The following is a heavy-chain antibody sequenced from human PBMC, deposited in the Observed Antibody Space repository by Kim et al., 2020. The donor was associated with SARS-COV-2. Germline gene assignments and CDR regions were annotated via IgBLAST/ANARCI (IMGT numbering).Heavy chain of an antibody. CDR3: ARHGTSSARYSDY. D-gene: IGHD6-19*01. V-gene: IGHV5-51*01. CDR2: IYPDDSDT. J-gene: IGHJ4*02. CDR1: GYSLTTYW. Sequence: GESLKISCKGSGYSLTTYWIGWVRQMPGKGLEWMGIIYPDDSDTKYSPSFEGQVTISADKSISTAYLQWSSLKASDTAMYYCARHGTSSARYSDYWGQGTLVTVSS.